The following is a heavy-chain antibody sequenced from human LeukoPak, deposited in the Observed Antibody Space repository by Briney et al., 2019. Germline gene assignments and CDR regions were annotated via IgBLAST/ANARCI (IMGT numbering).Heavy chain of an antibody. CDR1: GGSFSGYY. CDR2: INHSGST. J-gene: IGHJ4*02. D-gene: IGHD6-19*01. Sequence: SETLSLTCAVYGGSFSGYYWSWIRQPPGKGLEWIGEINHSGSTNYNPSLKSRVTISVDTSKNQFSLKLSSVTAADTAVYFCARGSGWYYYWGQGTLVTVSS. V-gene: IGHV4-34*01. CDR3: ARGSGWYYY.